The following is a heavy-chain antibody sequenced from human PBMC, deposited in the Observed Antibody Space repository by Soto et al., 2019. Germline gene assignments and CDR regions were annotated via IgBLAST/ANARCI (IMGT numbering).Heavy chain of an antibody. CDR3: ARDLWGGYFDY. Sequence: QVQLLESGPGLVKPSQTLSLICAVSGGSISTGGYYWSWIRQHPGKGLEWIGYIYYSGSTSYNPSLKSRVTISVDMSSNRFSLSLRSVTAADTAVYYCARDLWGGYFDYWGQGALVTVSS. D-gene: IGHD3-16*01. J-gene: IGHJ4*02. CDR2: IYYSGST. CDR1: GGSISTGGYY. V-gene: IGHV4-31*11.